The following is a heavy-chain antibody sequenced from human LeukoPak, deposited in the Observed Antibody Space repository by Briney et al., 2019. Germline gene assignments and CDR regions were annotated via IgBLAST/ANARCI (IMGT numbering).Heavy chain of an antibody. Sequence: PSETLSLTCTVSGGSISSYYWSWIRQPPGKGLEWIGYIYYSGSTNYNPSLKSRVTISVDTSKNHFSLKLSSVTAADTAVYYCARLYDSSGYYYPFDYWGQGTLITVSS. CDR3: ARLYDSSGYYYPFDY. CDR1: GGSISSYY. D-gene: IGHD3-22*01. CDR2: IYYSGST. J-gene: IGHJ4*02. V-gene: IGHV4-59*08.